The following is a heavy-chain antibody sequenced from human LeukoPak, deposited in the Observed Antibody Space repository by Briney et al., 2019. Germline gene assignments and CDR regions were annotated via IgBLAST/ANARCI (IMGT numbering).Heavy chain of an antibody. CDR3: ARAGGYYYDSSGYYPFDY. CDR2: ISGGGGST. CDR1: GFPFSSYA. D-gene: IGHD3-22*01. Sequence: GGSLRLSCAASGFPFSSYAMSWVRQAPGKGLEWVSTISGGGGSTYYADSVKGRFTISRDKSKNTLYLQMNSLRAEDTAVYYCARAGGYYYDSSGYYPFDYWGQGTLVTVSS. J-gene: IGHJ4*02. V-gene: IGHV3-23*01.